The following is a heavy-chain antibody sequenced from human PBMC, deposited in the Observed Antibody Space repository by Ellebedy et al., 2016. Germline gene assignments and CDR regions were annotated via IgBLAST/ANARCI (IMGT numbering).Heavy chain of an antibody. V-gene: IGHV3-30-3*02. D-gene: IGHD3-16*02. CDR1: GFTFSNYP. CDR2: ISYDGSNK. J-gene: IGHJ4*02. CDR3: AKEGRDYVWGSYRYQADY. Sequence: GESLKISXAASGFTFSNYPIHWVRQAPGKGLEWVAIISYDGSNKYYADSVKGRFTISRDNSKNTLYLQMNSLRAEDTAVYYCAKEGRDYVWGSYRYQADYWGQGTLVTVSS.